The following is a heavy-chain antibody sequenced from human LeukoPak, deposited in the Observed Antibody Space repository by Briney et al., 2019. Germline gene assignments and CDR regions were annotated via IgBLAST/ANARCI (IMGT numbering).Heavy chain of an antibody. D-gene: IGHD3-16*01. Sequence: GGSLRLSCAASGFTFSSYWMNWARQAPGKGLEWVASINHNGNVNYYVDSVKGRFTISRDNAKNSLYLQMSDLRAEDTAVYFYARGGGLDVWGQGATVTVSS. CDR2: INHNGNVN. CDR1: GFTFSSYW. J-gene: IGHJ6*02. CDR3: ARGGGLDV. V-gene: IGHV3-7*03.